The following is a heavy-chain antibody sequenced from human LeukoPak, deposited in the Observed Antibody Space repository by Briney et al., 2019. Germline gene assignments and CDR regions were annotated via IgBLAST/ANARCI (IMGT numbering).Heavy chain of an antibody. CDR3: ARDGGFEECGD. Sequence: GASVKVSCKASGYTFTSYAMHWVRQAPGQGLEWMGWINAGNGNTKYSQKFQGRVTITRDTSASTAYMELSSLRSEDTAVYYCARDGGFEECGDWGQGTLVTVSS. J-gene: IGHJ4*02. CDR2: INAGNGNT. V-gene: IGHV1-3*01. D-gene: IGHD3-10*01. CDR1: GYTFTSYA.